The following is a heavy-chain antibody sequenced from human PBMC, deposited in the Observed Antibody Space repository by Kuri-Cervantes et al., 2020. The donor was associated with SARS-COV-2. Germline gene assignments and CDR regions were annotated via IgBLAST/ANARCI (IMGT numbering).Heavy chain of an antibody. J-gene: IGHJ5*02. Sequence: GGSLRLSCAASGFTFSSYGMHWVRQAPGKGLEWVAVISYDGSNKYYADSVKGRFTISRDNSKNTLYLQMNSLRAEDTAVYYCARGRRAYTPGYCSSTSCYYRGWFDPWGQGTLVTVSS. CDR3: ARGRRAYTPGYCSSTSCYYRGWFDP. D-gene: IGHD2-2*01. CDR1: GFTFSSYG. V-gene: IGHV3-30*03. CDR2: ISYDGSNK.